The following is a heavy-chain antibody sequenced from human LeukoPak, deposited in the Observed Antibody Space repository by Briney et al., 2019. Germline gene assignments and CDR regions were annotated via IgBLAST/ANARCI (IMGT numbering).Heavy chain of an antibody. CDR2: INPSGGST. Sequence: VASVKVSCKASGYTFTSYYMHWVRQAPGQGLEWMGVINPSGGSTSYAQKFQGRVTMTRDTSTSTLYMELMSLTSEDTAVYYCARQYDSSTSCYFYWGQGTLVTVSS. J-gene: IGHJ4*02. D-gene: IGHD2-2*01. V-gene: IGHV1-46*01. CDR3: ARQYDSSTSCYFY. CDR1: GYTFTSYY.